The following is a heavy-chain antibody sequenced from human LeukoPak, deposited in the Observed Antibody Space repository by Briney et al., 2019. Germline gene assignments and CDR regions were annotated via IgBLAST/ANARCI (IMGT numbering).Heavy chain of an antibody. D-gene: IGHD2-8*01. Sequence: GGSLRLSCAASGFTFDDYAMHWVRQAPGKGLGWASLISWDGGSTYYADSVKGRFTISRDNSKNSLYLQMNSLRAEDTALYYCAKAIYNGGYSGLDYWGQGTLVTVSS. V-gene: IGHV3-43D*03. CDR1: GFTFDDYA. CDR2: ISWDGGST. CDR3: AKAIYNGGYSGLDY. J-gene: IGHJ4*02.